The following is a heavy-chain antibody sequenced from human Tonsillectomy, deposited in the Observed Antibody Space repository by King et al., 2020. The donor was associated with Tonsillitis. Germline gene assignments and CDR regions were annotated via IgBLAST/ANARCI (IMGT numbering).Heavy chain of an antibody. CDR1: GFSISSGYY. CDR3: ARGSGYSSSWDPFFQH. CDR2: MYHSGTT. V-gene: IGHV4-38-2*02. D-gene: IGHD6-13*01. Sequence: VQLQESGPGLVKPSETLSLTCTVSGFSISSGYYWGWIRQPPGKGLEWIGSMYHSGTTYYNPSLKSRVTISVDTSKNQFSLKLSSVTAADTAVYYCARGSGYSSSWDPFFQHWGQGTLVTVSS. J-gene: IGHJ1*01.